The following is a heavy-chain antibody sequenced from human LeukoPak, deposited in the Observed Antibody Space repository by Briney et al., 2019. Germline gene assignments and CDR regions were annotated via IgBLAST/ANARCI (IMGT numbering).Heavy chain of an antibody. J-gene: IGHJ4*02. CDR1: GYTFTSYA. CDR3: ARESAAAVSCFDY. V-gene: IGHV1-3*01. D-gene: IGHD6-13*01. Sequence: ASVKVSCKASGYTFTSYAMHWVRQAPGQRLEWMGWINAGNGNTKYSQEFQGRVTITRDTSASTAYMELSSLRSDDTAVYYCARESAAAVSCFDYWGQGTLVTVSS. CDR2: INAGNGNT.